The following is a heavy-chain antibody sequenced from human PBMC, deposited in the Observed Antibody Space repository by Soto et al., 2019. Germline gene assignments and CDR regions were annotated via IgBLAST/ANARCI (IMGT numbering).Heavy chain of an antibody. CDR2: LWFDGSNE. D-gene: IGHD3-10*01. V-gene: IGHV3-33*06. Sequence: PGGSLRLSWAASGFPFSRYDMHWVRQAPGKGLEWVAVLWFDGSNEYYADSVQGRFTISRDNSKNTLYLQMDRLRAEDTAVYYCAKVLYASESFDSEEAPYGMDVWGQGTTVTVSS. CDR1: GFPFSRYD. J-gene: IGHJ6*02. CDR3: AKVLYASESFDSEEAPYGMDV.